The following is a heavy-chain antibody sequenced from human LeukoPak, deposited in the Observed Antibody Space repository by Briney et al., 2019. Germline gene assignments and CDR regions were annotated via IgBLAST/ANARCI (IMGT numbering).Heavy chain of an antibody. CDR3: ATDPGEWEPI. D-gene: IGHD1-26*01. J-gene: IGHJ3*02. Sequence: GGSLRLSCAASGFTFSSYAMSWVRQAPGKGLEWVGRIKSKTDGGTSDYAAPVQGRFTISRDDSKNTLYLQMNSLKIEDTAVYYCATDPGEWEPIWGQGTMVTVSS. CDR2: IKSKTDGGTS. CDR1: GFTFSSYA. V-gene: IGHV3-15*01.